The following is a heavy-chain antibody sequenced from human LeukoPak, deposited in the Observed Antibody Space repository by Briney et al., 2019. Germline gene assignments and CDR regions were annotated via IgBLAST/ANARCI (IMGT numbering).Heavy chain of an antibody. D-gene: IGHD3-22*01. CDR1: GSIFTRYG. CDR3: ARWSYDDSSGYYPIRGRIFAY. CDR2: IYPGESDT. Sequence: GGSREISGQGSGSIFTRYGIGWVRQLPGKGLEGMGVIYPGESDTRYSPSFEGPVTISADKSISTAYLQWSSLKASDTAMYYCARWSYDDSSGYYPIRGRIFAYWGQGNLVTVSS. J-gene: IGHJ4*02. V-gene: IGHV5-51*01.